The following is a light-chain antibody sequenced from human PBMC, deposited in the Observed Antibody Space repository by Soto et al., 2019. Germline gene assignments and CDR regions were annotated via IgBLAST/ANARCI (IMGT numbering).Light chain of an antibody. CDR1: QGISSY. V-gene: IGKV1-9*01. CDR3: QQLNSYPF. CDR2: AAS. J-gene: IGKJ4*01. Sequence: DIQMTQSPSTLSASVGDRVTITCRASQGISSYLAWYQQKPGKAPKLLIYAASTLQSGVPSRFSGSGSGTDFTLTISSLQPEDFATYYCQQLNSYPFFGGGTKVDIK.